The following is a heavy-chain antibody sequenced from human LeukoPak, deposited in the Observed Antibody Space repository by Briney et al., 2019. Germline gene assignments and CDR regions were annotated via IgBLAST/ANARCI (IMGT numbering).Heavy chain of an antibody. CDR3: ARGAPCSGGSCYSDWFDP. J-gene: IGHJ5*02. V-gene: IGHV4-34*01. Sequence: PSETLSLTCAVYGGSFSGYYWSWIRQPPGKGLEWIGEINHSGSTNYNPSLKSRVTISVDTSKNQFSLKLSSVTAADTAVYYCARGAPCSGGSCYSDWFDPWGQGTLVTVSS. CDR1: GGSFSGYY. CDR2: INHSGST. D-gene: IGHD2-15*01.